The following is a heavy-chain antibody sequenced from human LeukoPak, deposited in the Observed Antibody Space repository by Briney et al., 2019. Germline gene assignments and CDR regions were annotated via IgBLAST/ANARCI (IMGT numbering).Heavy chain of an antibody. CDR2: IYYSGST. D-gene: IGHD6-19*01. Sequence: SETLSLTCTVSGGSISSYYWSWIRQPPGKGLEWIGYIYYSGSTNYNPSLKSRVTISVDTSKNQFSLKLSSVTAADTAVYYCARHHLSGWFDYWGQGTLVTVSS. CDR1: GGSISSYY. CDR3: ARHHLSGWFDY. J-gene: IGHJ4*02. V-gene: IGHV4-59*08.